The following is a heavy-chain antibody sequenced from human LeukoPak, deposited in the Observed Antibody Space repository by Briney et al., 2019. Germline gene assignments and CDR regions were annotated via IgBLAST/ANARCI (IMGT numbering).Heavy chain of an antibody. CDR3: AILGEDYGDYGRNAFDI. J-gene: IGHJ3*02. Sequence: ASVKVSCKASGYTLTSYYLHWVRQAPGQGPDWMGIINPSGGSTSYPQKFQGRVTMTRDTSTSTVYMELSSLRSEDTAVYYCAILGEDYGDYGRNAFDIWGQGTMVTVSS. V-gene: IGHV1-46*01. CDR1: GYTLTSYY. CDR2: INPSGGST. D-gene: IGHD4-17*01.